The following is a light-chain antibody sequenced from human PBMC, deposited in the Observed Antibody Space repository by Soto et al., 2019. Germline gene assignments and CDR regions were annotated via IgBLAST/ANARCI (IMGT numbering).Light chain of an antibody. Sequence: QSALTQPASVSGSPGQSITISCTGTSSDVGGYNYVSWYQQHPGKAPKLMIYEVSNRPSGVSNRFSGSKSGNTASLTISGLQAEDEADYYCSSYTSSSTLYVFGPGTKV. V-gene: IGLV2-14*01. CDR3: SSYTSSSTLYV. J-gene: IGLJ1*01. CDR1: SSDVGGYNY. CDR2: EVS.